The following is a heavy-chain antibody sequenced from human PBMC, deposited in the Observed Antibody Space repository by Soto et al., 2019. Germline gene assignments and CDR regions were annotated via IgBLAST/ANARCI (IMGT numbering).Heavy chain of an antibody. CDR3: ARGRRITMVRGVIGY. Sequence: SETLSLTCAVYGGSFSGYYWSWIRQPPGKGLEWIGEINHSGSTNYNPSLKSRVTISVDTSKNQFSLKLSSVTAADTAVYYCARGRRITMVRGVIGYWGQGTLVTVSS. V-gene: IGHV4-34*01. D-gene: IGHD3-10*01. J-gene: IGHJ4*02. CDR2: INHSGST. CDR1: GGSFSGYY.